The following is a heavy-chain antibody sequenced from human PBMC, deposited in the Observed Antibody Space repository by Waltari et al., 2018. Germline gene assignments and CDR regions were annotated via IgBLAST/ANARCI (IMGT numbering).Heavy chain of an antibody. CDR1: GYSISSGYY. J-gene: IGHJ3*02. Sequence: QVQLQESGPGLVKPSETLSLTCTVSGYSISSGYYWGLIRQPPGKGLEWIGSIYHSGSTYYNPSLKSRVTISVDTSKNQFSLKLSSATAADTAVYYCARDARGDYGDYLGAFDIWGQGTMVTVSS. CDR3: ARDARGDYGDYLGAFDI. D-gene: IGHD4-17*01. CDR2: IYHSGST. V-gene: IGHV4-38-2*02.